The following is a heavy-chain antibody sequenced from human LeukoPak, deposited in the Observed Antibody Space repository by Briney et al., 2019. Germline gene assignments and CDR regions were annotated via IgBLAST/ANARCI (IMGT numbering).Heavy chain of an antibody. CDR3: AKDWNSSSWMDYYYMDV. D-gene: IGHD6-13*01. V-gene: IGHV3-30*02. CDR1: GFTFSSYG. J-gene: IGHJ6*03. CDR2: IRYDGSNK. Sequence: PGGSLRLSCAASGFTFSSYGMHWVRQAPGKGLEWVAFIRYDGSNKYYADSVKGRFTISRDNSKNTLYLQMNSLRAEDTAVYYCAKDWNSSSWMDYYYMDVWGKGTTVTISS.